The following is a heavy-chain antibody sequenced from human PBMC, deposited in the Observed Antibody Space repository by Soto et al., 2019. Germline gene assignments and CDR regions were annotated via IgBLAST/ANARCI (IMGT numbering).Heavy chain of an antibody. D-gene: IGHD4-17*01. CDR3: AHYDRDDYGDY. V-gene: IGHV2-5*02. CDR1: GFSLSTSGVG. J-gene: IGHJ4*02. CDR2: IYWDDDK. Sequence: QITLKESGPTLVKPTQTLTLTCTFSGFSLSTSGVGVGWIRQPPGKALEWLALIYWDDDKRYSPSLKSRLTXTXXTPKNQGVLTVTNMDPVDTATYYCAHYDRDDYGDYWGQGTLVTVSS.